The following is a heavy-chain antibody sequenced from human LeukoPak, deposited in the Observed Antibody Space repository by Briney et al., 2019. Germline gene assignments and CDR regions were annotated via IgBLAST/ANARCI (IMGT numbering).Heavy chain of an antibody. V-gene: IGHV1-69*05. CDR2: IIPIFGTA. CDR1: GGTFSSYA. J-gene: IGHJ4*02. Sequence: GSSVKVSCKXSGGTFSSYAISWVRQAPGQGLERMGRIIPIFGTANYAQKFQGRVTITTDESTSTAYMELSSLRSEDTAVYYCARDSSGWPSDYWGQGTLVTVSS. D-gene: IGHD6-19*01. CDR3: ARDSSGWPSDY.